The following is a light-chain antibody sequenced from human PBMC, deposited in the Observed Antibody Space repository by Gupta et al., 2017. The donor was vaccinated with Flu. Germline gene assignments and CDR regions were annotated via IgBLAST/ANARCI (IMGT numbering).Light chain of an antibody. J-gene: IGLJ3*02. V-gene: IGLV7-43*01. Sequence: TVVTQEPSLTVSPGGTVTLTCASSTGAVTSGFYPNWFQQKPGQAPRALIYGTSNEHSWTPARFSGSLLGGKAALTLSGVQPEDEADYYCLLYYGGAWVLGGGTKLTVL. CDR3: LLYYGGAWV. CDR1: TGAVTSGFY. CDR2: GTS.